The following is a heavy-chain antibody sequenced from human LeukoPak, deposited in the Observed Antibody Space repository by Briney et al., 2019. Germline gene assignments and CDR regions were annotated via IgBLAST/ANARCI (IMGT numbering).Heavy chain of an antibody. CDR2: IYYTGRP. CDR1: GGSITSDAYY. Sequence: SQTLSLTCTVSGGSITSDAYYWSWIRQHPGKGLEWIWYIYYTGRPYYNPSLKSRVNMSVDTSKNQISLRLSSVTAADTDVYYCAIEYKWKTGDSFDIWGPGTMVTVSS. J-gene: IGHJ3*02. CDR3: AIEYKWKTGDSFDI. D-gene: IGHD1-20*01. V-gene: IGHV4-31*03.